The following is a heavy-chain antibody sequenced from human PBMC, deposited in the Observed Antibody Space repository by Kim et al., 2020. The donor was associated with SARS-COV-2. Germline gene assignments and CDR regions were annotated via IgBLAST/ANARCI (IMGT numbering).Heavy chain of an antibody. Sequence: GGSLRLSCAASGFTVSSNYMSWVRQAPGKGLEWVSVIYSGGSTYYADSVKGRFTISRDNSKNTLYLQMNSLRAEDTAVYYCAREHPMVRGVNRPFDYWGQGTLVTVSS. CDR2: IYSGGST. CDR1: GFTVSSNY. CDR3: AREHPMVRGVNRPFDY. V-gene: IGHV3-53*01. J-gene: IGHJ4*02. D-gene: IGHD3-10*01.